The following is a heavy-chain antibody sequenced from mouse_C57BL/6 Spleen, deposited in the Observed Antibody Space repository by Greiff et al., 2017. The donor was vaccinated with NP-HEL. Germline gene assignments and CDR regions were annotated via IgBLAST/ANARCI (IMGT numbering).Heavy chain of an antibody. V-gene: IGHV5-17*01. Sequence: EVQLVESGGGLVKPGGSLKLSCAASGFTFSDYGMHWVRQAPEKGLEWVAYISSGSSTIYYADTVKGRFTISRDNAKNTLFLQMTSLRSEDTAMYYCAREWQFAYWGQGTLVTVSA. J-gene: IGHJ3*01. CDR2: ISSGSSTI. CDR3: AREWQFAY. CDR1: GFTFSDYG.